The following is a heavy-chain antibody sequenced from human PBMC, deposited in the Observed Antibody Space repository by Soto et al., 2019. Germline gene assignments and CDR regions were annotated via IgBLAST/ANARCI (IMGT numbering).Heavy chain of an antibody. D-gene: IGHD4-4*01. CDR2: IIPLNCTA. CDR3: AVVVMTTVPAAYYYGMDV. J-gene: IGHJ6*02. V-gene: IGHV1-69*18. CDR1: GGTFSSYA. Sequence: QVQPVQSGAEVKNPRSSVTVSCKASGGTFSSYAISWVRQAPGQGLEWMGRIIPLNCTANYAQKFQGRVTITANESTSTAYMELTSLRSEDTAVYYCAVVVMTTVPAAYYYGMDVWGQGTTVTVSS.